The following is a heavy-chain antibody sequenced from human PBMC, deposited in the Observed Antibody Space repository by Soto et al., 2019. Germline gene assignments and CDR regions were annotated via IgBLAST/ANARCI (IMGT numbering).Heavy chain of an antibody. CDR2: INPSGGST. J-gene: IGHJ4*02. CDR3: ARGLPNDYGDYLFHFDY. D-gene: IGHD4-17*01. V-gene: IGHV1-46*03. CDR1: GYTFTSYY. Sequence: ASVKVSCKASGYTFTSYYMHWVRQAPGQGLEWMGIINPSGGSTSYAQKFQGRVTMTRDTSTSTVYMELSSLRSEDTAVYYCARGLPNDYGDYLFHFDYWGQGTLVTVSS.